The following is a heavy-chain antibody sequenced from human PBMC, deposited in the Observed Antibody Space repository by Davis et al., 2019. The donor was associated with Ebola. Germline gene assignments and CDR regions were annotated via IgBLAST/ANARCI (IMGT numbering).Heavy chain of an antibody. CDR3: ATGYSRAPLLGY. Sequence: AASVKVSCKASGYTFTGYYMHWVRQAPGQGLEWMGWINPNSGGTNYAQKFQGWVTMTRDTSISTAYMELSRLRSDDTAVYYCATGYSRAPLLGYWGQGTLVTVSS. J-gene: IGHJ4*02. CDR2: INPNSGGT. V-gene: IGHV1-2*04. D-gene: IGHD6-13*01. CDR1: GYTFTGYY.